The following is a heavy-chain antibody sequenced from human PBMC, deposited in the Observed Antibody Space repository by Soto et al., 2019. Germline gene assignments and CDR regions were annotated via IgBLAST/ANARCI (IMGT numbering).Heavy chain of an antibody. CDR1: GYTFTSYA. D-gene: IGHD2-15*01. CDR3: ARDLGGWPDY. V-gene: IGHV1-3*01. J-gene: IGHJ4*02. Sequence: XSVKVSFNASGYTFTSYAMHLVRQAPGQRLEWMGWINAGNGNTKYSQKFQGRVTITRDTSASTAYMELSSLRSEDTAVYYCARDLGGWPDYWGQGTLVPSPQ. CDR2: INAGNGNT.